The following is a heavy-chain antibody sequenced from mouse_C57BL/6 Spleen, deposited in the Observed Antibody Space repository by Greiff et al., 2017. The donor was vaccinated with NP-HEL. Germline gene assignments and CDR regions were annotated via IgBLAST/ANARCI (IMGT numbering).Heavy chain of an antibody. CDR1: GFTFSSYT. J-gene: IGHJ1*03. D-gene: IGHD3-3*01. CDR3: ARQGGRGWYFDV. V-gene: IGHV5-9*01. CDR2: ISGGGGNT. Sequence: EVQVVESGGGLVKPGGSLKLSCAASGFTFSSYTMSWVRQTPEKRLEWVATISGGGGNTYYPDSVKGRFTISRDNAKNTLYLQMSSLRSEDTALYYCARQGGRGWYFDVWGTGPTVPFSS.